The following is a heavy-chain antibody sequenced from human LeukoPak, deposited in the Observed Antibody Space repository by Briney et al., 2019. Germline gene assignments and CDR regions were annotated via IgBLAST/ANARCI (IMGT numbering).Heavy chain of an antibody. CDR3: ARNSADYVGGIFSNY. V-gene: IGHV4-59*12. Sequence: SETLSLTCTVSGGSIKNYYWSWIRQPPGKGLEWIAYINDNGHSGYNPSLESRVTISVDTSKNHFSLRLRSVTAADTAVYFCARNSADYVGGIFSNYGGQEIRATVPS. J-gene: IGHJ4*02. D-gene: IGHD3-16*01. CDR2: INDNGHS. CDR1: GGSIKNYY.